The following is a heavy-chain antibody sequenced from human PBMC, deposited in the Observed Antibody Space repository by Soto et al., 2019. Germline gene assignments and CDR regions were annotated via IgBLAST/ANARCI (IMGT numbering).Heavy chain of an antibody. J-gene: IGHJ4*02. CDR3: AKETQANLGTGGFDY. CDR1: GFSFDDYA. V-gene: IGHV3-9*01. D-gene: IGHD7-27*01. CDR2: ISWNSGDI. Sequence: EVQLVESGGGLVQPGRSLRLSCAASGFSFDDYAIHWVRQVPGKGLEWVSGISWNSGDIGYADSVKGRFTISRDNAKNPLYLQMHRLRAEDTGLYFCAKETQANLGTGGFDYWGQGTLVSVSS.